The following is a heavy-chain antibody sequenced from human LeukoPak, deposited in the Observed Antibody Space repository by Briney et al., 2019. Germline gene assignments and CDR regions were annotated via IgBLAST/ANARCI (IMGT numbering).Heavy chain of an antibody. D-gene: IGHD2-2*01. V-gene: IGHV1-69*13. CDR2: IIPIFGTA. CDR1: GGTFSSYA. CDR3: ARGGYCSSTSCYFDY. Sequence: SVKVSCKASGGTFSSYAISWVRQAPGQGLELMGGIIPIFGTANYAQKFQGRVTITADESTSTAYMELSSLRSEDTAVYYCARGGYCSSTSCYFDYWGQGTLVTVSS. J-gene: IGHJ4*02.